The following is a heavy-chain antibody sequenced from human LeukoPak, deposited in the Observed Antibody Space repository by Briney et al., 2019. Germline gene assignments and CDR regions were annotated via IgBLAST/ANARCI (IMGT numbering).Heavy chain of an antibody. D-gene: IGHD3-10*01. CDR3: ARETLIYYYGSGSYYVFFDY. V-gene: IGHV4-61*02. CDR1: GGSISSGSFY. J-gene: IGHJ4*02. CDR2: IYTSGST. Sequence: PSETLSLTCIVSGGSISSGSFYWSWIRQPAGKGLEWIGRIYTSGSTNYNPSLKSRVTISVDTSKNQFSLKLSSVTAADTAVYYCARETLIYYYGSGSYYVFFDYWGQGTLVTVSS.